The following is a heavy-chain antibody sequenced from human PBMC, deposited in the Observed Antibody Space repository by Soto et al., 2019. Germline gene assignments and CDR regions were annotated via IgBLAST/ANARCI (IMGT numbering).Heavy chain of an antibody. D-gene: IGHD5-18*01. Sequence: QVQLVESGGGVVQPGRSLRLSCAASGFTFSSYGMHWVRQAPGKGLEWVAVISYDGSNKYYADSVKGRFTISRDNSKNTLYLQMNSLRAEDTAVYYCAKEEGAAIVFWGQGTTVTVSS. V-gene: IGHV3-30*18. CDR3: AKEEGAAIVF. CDR2: ISYDGSNK. J-gene: IGHJ6*02. CDR1: GFTFSSYG.